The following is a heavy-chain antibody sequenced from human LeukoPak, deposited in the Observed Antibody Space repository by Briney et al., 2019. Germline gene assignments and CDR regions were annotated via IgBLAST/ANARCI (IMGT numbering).Heavy chain of an antibody. Sequence: GGSLRLSCAASGFTVSSNYMSWVRQAPGKGLEWVSVIYSGGSTYYADSVKGRFTISRDNSKNTLYLQMNGLRAEDTAVYYCARECSSCSYYFDYWGQGTLVTVSS. CDR2: IYSGGST. V-gene: IGHV3-66*02. D-gene: IGHD2-2*01. J-gene: IGHJ4*02. CDR3: ARECSSCSYYFDY. CDR1: GFTVSSNY.